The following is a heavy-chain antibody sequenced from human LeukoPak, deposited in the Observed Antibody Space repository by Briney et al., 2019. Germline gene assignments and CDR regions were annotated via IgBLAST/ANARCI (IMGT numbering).Heavy chain of an antibody. CDR2: IYYSGST. D-gene: IGHD3-22*01. J-gene: IGHJ4*02. Sequence: SETLSLTCTVSGYSISSGYYWGWIRQPPGKGLEWIGSIYYSGSTYYNPSLKSRVTISVDTSKNQFSLKLSSVTAADTAVYYCARLVVRVVVPIHFDYWGQGTLVTVSS. V-gene: IGHV4-38-2*02. CDR3: ARLVVRVVVPIHFDY. CDR1: GYSISSGYY.